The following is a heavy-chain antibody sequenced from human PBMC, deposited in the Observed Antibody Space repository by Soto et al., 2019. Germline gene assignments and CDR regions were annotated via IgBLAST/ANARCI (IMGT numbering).Heavy chain of an antibody. CDR3: ARAPVIVIAAAGVYDFDY. CDR1: GGSISSGGYY. D-gene: IGHD6-13*01. J-gene: IGHJ4*02. Sequence: SETLSLTCTVSGGSISSGGYYWSWIRQHPGKGLEWIGYIYYSGSTYYNPSLKSRVTISVDTSKNQFSLKLSSVTAADTAVYYCARAPVIVIAAAGVYDFDYWGQGTLVTVSS. CDR2: IYYSGST. V-gene: IGHV4-31*03.